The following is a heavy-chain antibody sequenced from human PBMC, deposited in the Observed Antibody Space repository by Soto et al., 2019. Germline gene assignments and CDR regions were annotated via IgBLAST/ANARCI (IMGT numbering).Heavy chain of an antibody. CDR1: GNTFSGYY. Sequence: QVQLVQSGAEVKEPGASVKVSCKASGNTFSGYYMHWMRQAPGHGLEWMGIIEPSGGTTRNAEKFQDRVTMTTDTSTSRMYMGLRSITSADTAVYYCARDAGYRSTWGQSWFDPWGQGTLVTVSS. CDR2: IEPSGGTT. CDR3: ARDAGYRSTWGQSWFDP. J-gene: IGHJ5*02. D-gene: IGHD6-13*01. V-gene: IGHV1-46*01.